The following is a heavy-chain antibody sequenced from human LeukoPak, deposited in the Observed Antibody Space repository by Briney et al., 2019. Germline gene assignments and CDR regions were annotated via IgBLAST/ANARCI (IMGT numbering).Heavy chain of an antibody. CDR3: ARSSHYYYGSGPLHAYYFDY. CDR1: GYSFTSYW. Sequence: GESLKSSCQGSGYSFTSYWIGWVRQKPGKGLEWMGIIYPGDSDTRNSPSLQGQVIISVDKSISTAYLQWSSLKASDTAMYYCARSSHYYYGSGPLHAYYFDYWGQGTLVTVSS. D-gene: IGHD3-10*01. V-gene: IGHV5-51*01. CDR2: IYPGDSDT. J-gene: IGHJ4*02.